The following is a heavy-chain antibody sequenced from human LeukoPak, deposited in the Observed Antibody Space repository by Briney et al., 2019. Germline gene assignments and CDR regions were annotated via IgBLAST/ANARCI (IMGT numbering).Heavy chain of an antibody. CDR3: AREGGTMIVVVITYFDY. V-gene: IGHV3-30*04. D-gene: IGHD3-22*01. CDR2: ISYDGSNK. Sequence: GGSLRLSCAASGFTFSSYAMHWVRQAPGKGLEWVAVISYDGSNKYYADSVKGRFTISRDNSKNTLYLQMNSLRAEDTAVYYCAREGGTMIVVVITYFDYRGQGTLVTVSS. J-gene: IGHJ4*02. CDR1: GFTFSSYA.